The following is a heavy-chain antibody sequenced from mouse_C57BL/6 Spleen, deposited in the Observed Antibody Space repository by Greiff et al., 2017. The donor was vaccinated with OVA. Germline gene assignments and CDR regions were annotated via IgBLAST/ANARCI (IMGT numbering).Heavy chain of an antibody. CDR3: ARGGAEDAMDY. CDR1: GFTFSDYG. Sequence: EVQVVESGGGLVKPGGSLKLSCAASGFTFSDYGMHWVRQAPEKGLEWVAYISSGSSTIYYADTVKGRFTISRDNAKNTLFLQMTSLRSEATAMYYCARGGAEDAMDYWGQGTSVPVSS. V-gene: IGHV5-17*01. CDR2: ISSGSSTI. J-gene: IGHJ4*01.